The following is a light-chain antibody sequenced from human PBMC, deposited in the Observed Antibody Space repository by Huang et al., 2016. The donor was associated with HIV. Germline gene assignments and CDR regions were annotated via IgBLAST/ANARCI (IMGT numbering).Light chain of an antibody. Sequence: EIVMTQSPATLSVSPGERATLSCRASQSVSSNLAWYQQNTGQAPRRLIYGASTRATGIPARFSGSGSGTEFTLTISSLQSEDFAVYYCQQYNNWPPMYTFGQGTKLEIK. CDR3: QQYNNWPPMYT. CDR2: GAS. CDR1: QSVSSN. V-gene: IGKV3-15*01. J-gene: IGKJ2*01.